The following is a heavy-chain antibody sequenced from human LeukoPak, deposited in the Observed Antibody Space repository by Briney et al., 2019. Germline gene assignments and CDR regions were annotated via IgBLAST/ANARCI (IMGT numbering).Heavy chain of an antibody. CDR2: INSDGSTT. D-gene: IGHD3-16*01. J-gene: IGHJ4*02. Sequence: GSLRLSCAASGFTFSSHWIYWVRQAPGKGLAWVSRINSDGSTTSYADSVKGRFTVSRDNAKNTLYLQMNSLRAEDTAVYYCTRAQSGGSDYWGQGTLVTVSS. CDR3: TRAQSGGSDY. CDR1: GFTFSSHW. V-gene: IGHV3-74*01.